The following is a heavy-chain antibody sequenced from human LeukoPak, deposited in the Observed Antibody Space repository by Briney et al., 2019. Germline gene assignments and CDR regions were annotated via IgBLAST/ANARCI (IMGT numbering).Heavy chain of an antibody. CDR1: GYTFTSYY. CDR3: AREGGIAARPHGVAFDI. CDR2: INPSGGST. D-gene: IGHD6-6*01. V-gene: IGHV1-46*01. Sequence: GASVKVSCKASGYTFTSYYMHWVRQAPGQGLEWMGIINPSGGSTSYAQKFQGRVTMTRDTSTSTVYMELSSLRSEDTAAYYCAREGGIAARPHGVAFDIWGQGTMVTVSS. J-gene: IGHJ3*02.